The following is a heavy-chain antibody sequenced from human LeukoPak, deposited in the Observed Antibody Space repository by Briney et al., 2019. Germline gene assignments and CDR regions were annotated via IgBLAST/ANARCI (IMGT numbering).Heavy chain of an antibody. D-gene: IGHD1-26*01. CDR3: ARLSYSGSQRYFQH. CDR1: GGSFSGYY. CDR2: INHSGST. Sequence: PSETLSLTCAVYGGSFSGYYWSWIRQPPGKGLEWIGEINHSGSTNYNPSLKSRVTISVDTSKNQFSLKLSSVTAADTAVYYCARLSYSGSQRYFQHWGQGTLVTVSS. V-gene: IGHV4-34*01. J-gene: IGHJ1*01.